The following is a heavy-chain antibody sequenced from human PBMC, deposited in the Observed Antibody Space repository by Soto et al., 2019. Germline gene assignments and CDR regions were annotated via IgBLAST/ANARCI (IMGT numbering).Heavy chain of an antibody. J-gene: IGHJ4*02. D-gene: IGHD3-22*01. CDR2: IYPGDSDT. CDR3: ARVSGYYSHFQDYFDY. CDR1: GYSFTSYS. Sequence: PGESLKIYCQGCGYSFTSYSLGWVRQMPGKGLEWMGIIYPGDSDTRYSPSFQGQVTISADKSISTAYLQWSSLKASDTAMYYCARVSGYYSHFQDYFDYWGQGTLVTVSS. V-gene: IGHV5-51*01.